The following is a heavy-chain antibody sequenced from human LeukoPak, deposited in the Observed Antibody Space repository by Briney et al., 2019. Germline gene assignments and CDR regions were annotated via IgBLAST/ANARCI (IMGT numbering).Heavy chain of an antibody. V-gene: IGHV1-2*02. CDR1: GYTFTGYY. D-gene: IGHD3-3*01. Sequence: ASVKVSCKASGYTFTGYYMHWVRQAPGQGLEWMGWINPNSGGTNYAQKFQGRVTMTRDTSISTAYMELSRLRSDDTAVYYCARECQDFWSGYLPYYYMDVWGKGTTVTVSS. CDR3: ARECQDFWSGYLPYYYMDV. CDR2: INPNSGGT. J-gene: IGHJ6*03.